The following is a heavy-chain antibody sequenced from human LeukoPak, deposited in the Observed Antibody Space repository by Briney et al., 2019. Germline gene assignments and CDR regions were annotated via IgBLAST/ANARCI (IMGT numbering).Heavy chain of an antibody. CDR3: ARGEWDYDY. CDR2: ISSSSSTI. CDR1: GFTFSSYS. V-gene: IGHV3-48*04. J-gene: IGHJ4*02. D-gene: IGHD1-26*01. Sequence: GGSLRLSCAASGFTFSSYSMNWVRQAPGKGLEWVSYISSSSSTIYYADSVKGRFTISRDNAKNSLYLQMNSLRAEDTAAYYCARGEWDYDYWGQGTLVTVSS.